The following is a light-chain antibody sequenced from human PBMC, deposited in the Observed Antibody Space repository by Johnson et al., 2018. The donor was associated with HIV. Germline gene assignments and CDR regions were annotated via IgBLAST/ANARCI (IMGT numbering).Light chain of an antibody. V-gene: IGLV1-51*02. CDR3: GVWDSSLSAHYV. CDR1: SSNIGNNY. CDR2: END. Sequence: SVLTQPPSVSAAPGQKVTISCSGSSSNIGNNYVSWYQQLPGTAPKLLIYENDKRPSGIPDRLSGSKSATSATLGITGLQTRDEADYYCGVWDSSLSAHYVFGSGTKIVVL. J-gene: IGLJ1*01.